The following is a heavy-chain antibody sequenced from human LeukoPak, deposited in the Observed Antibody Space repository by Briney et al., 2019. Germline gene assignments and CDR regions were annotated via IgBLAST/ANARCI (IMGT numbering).Heavy chain of an antibody. CDR2: IKSDGSST. V-gene: IGHV3-74*01. D-gene: IGHD5-24*01. Sequence: GGSLRLSRAASGFTFRSYWMHWVRQAPGKGLVWVSRIKSDGSSTTYADSVKGRFTISRDNAKNTLYLQMNSLRAEDTAVYYCASSPEDGPDYWGQGTLVTVSS. CDR1: GFTFRSYW. CDR3: ASSPEDGPDY. J-gene: IGHJ4*02.